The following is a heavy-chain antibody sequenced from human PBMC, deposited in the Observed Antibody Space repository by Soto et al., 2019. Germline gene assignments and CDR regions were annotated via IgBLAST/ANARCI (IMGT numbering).Heavy chain of an antibody. Sequence: SVKVSCKASGFTFTSSAVQWVRQARGQRLEWIGWIVVGGGNTNYAQKFQERVTITRDMSTSTAYMELSSLRSEDTAVYYCARSRAGGDAFDIWGQGTMVTVSS. J-gene: IGHJ3*02. CDR2: IVVGGGNT. V-gene: IGHV1-58*01. CDR1: GFTFTSSA. D-gene: IGHD1-26*01. CDR3: ARSRAGGDAFDI.